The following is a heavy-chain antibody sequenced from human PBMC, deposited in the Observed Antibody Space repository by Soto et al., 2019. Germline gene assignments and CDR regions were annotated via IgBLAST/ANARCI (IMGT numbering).Heavy chain of an antibody. J-gene: IGHJ4*02. CDR2: FSGSGGNT. V-gene: IGHV3-23*01. D-gene: IGHD3-22*01. CDR1: GFTFRSFA. Sequence: GGSLRLFCAASGFTFRSFAMSWVRQAPGKGLEWVSTFSGSGGNTYYADSVKGRFTISRDNSKNTLYLQMNSLRAEDTAVYYCAKEGSSGYYYFDYWGQGTLVTVSS. CDR3: AKEGSSGYYYFDY.